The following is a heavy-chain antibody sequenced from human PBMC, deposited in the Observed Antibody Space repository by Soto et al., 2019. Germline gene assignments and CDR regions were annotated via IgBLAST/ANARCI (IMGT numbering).Heavy chain of an antibody. CDR1: GFTFSSYC. D-gene: IGHD2-21*01. J-gene: IGHJ4*02. CDR2: ISYDGSVK. V-gene: IGHV3-30*03. CDR3: AGEVASGY. Sequence: QVQLVESGGDVVQPGRSLRLSCAASGFTFSSYCIHWVRQTPGKGLEWVAVISYDGSVKYYADSVKGRFTISRDNPKNTLYLQMNSLRAEDTAVYYCAGEVASGYWGQGTLVTVSS.